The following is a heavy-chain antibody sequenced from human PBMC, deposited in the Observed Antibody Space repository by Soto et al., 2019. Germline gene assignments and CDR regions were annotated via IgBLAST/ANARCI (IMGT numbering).Heavy chain of an antibody. Sequence: QVQLVQSGAEVKKPGSSVKVSCKASGGTFGSYAISWVRQAPGQGLEWMGGIIPIPVTANYAQKFQGRVTIAADESTSTAYMELRSLSSEDTAVYYCARSQGSSTSLEIYYYYYYGMDVWVPGTTVTVSS. CDR3: ARSQGSSTSLEIYYYYYYGMDV. V-gene: IGHV1-69*01. J-gene: IGHJ6*01. D-gene: IGHD2-2*01. CDR2: IIPIPVTA. CDR1: GGTFGSYA.